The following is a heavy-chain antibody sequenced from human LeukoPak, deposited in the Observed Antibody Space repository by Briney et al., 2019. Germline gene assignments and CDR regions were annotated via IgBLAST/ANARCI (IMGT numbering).Heavy chain of an antibody. J-gene: IGHJ4*02. V-gene: IGHV3-23*01. Sequence: GGSLRLSCAASGFTFSSYAMSWVRQAPGKGLEWVSAISGSGGSTYYADSVKGRSTISRDNSKNTLYLQMNSLRAEDTAVYYCAKDLSLYSSSLVGFDYWGQGTLVTVSS. D-gene: IGHD6-6*01. CDR1: GFTFSSYA. CDR3: AKDLSLYSSSLVGFDY. CDR2: ISGSGGST.